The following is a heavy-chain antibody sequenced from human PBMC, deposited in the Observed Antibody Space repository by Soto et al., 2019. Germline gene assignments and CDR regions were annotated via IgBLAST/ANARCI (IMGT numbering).Heavy chain of an antibody. Sequence: QVQLVQSGAEVKKPGASVKVSCKASGYTFTSYGISWVRQAPGQGLEWMGWISAYNGNTNYAQKLQGRVTMTTDTSTSTAYMERRSLRSDDTAVYYCARDRSGDIVVVPAAIRGYYYGMDVWGQGTTVTVSS. CDR1: GYTFTSYG. D-gene: IGHD2-2*01. CDR3: ARDRSGDIVVVPAAIRGYYYGMDV. CDR2: ISAYNGNT. J-gene: IGHJ6*02. V-gene: IGHV1-18*01.